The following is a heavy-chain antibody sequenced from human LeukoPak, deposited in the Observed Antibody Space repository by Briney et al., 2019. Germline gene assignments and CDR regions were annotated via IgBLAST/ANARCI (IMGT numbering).Heavy chain of an antibody. CDR3: AREVEKGALDY. J-gene: IGHJ4*02. D-gene: IGHD1-26*01. V-gene: IGHV3-7*01. CDR2: IKQDGSEK. Sequence: GGSLTLSCAASGFAFSTSWMSWIRQTPGKGPEWVGDIKQDGSEKYYVDSVKGRSTISRDNAENSLYLRMNSLRVDDTAVYYCAREVEKGALDYWGQGILVTVSS. CDR1: GFAFSTSW.